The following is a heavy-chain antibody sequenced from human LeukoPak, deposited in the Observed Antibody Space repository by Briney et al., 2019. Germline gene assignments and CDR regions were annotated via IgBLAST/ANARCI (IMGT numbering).Heavy chain of an antibody. V-gene: IGHV3-74*01. CDR2: INTDGSST. J-gene: IGHJ3*02. CDR1: GFTFSSYW. CDR3: ARAYYDFWSAPPKGAFDI. Sequence: GGSLRLSCAASGFTFSSYWMHWVRQAPGKGLVWVSRINTDGSSTSYADSVKGRFTISRDNAKNTLYLQMNSLRAEDTAVYYCARAYYDFWSAPPKGAFDIWGQGTMVTVSS. D-gene: IGHD3-3*01.